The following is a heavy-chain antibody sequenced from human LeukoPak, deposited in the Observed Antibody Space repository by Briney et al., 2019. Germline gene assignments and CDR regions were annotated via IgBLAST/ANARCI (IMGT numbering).Heavy chain of an antibody. CDR3: AKEVRWYFGY. CDR2: ISYDGSNK. J-gene: IGHJ4*02. V-gene: IGHV3-30*18. Sequence: GRSLRLSCAASGFTFSSYGMHWVRQAPGKGLEWVAVISYDGSNKYYAASVKGRFTISRDNSKNTLYLQMNSLRAEDTAVYYCAKEVRWYFGYWGQGTLVTVSS. CDR1: GFTFSSYG. D-gene: IGHD6-13*01.